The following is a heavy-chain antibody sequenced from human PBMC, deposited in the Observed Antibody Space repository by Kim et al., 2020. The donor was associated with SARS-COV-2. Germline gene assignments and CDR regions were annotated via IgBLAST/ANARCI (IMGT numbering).Heavy chain of an antibody. CDR1: GDSITSPGYY. Sequence: SETLSLTCTVSGDSITSPGYYWGWIRQPAGKGLEWVGTVDDSGTTYYNPSLKSRLTVSADTSKNQFFLKLTAVPAADTGLYFCARHSRWVYNSDRWGQGTLVTVSS. J-gene: IGHJ4*02. CDR2: VDDSGTT. CDR3: ARHSRWVYNSDR. D-gene: IGHD1-1*01. V-gene: IGHV4-39*01.